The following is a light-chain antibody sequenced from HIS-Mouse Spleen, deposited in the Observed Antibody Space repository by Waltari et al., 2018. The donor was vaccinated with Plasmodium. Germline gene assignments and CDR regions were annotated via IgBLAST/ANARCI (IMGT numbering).Light chain of an antibody. CDR3: QQYNNWSFT. V-gene: IGKV3-15*01. CDR1: PGVSSK. CDR2: CAS. J-gene: IGKJ3*01. Sequence: EIVMTQSPATLSVSPGERATLPSRAHPGVSSKLAWYQQKPGHAPRLLIYCASTRATGIPARFSGSGSGTEFTLTISSLQCEDFAVYYCQQYNNWSFTFGPGTKVDIK.